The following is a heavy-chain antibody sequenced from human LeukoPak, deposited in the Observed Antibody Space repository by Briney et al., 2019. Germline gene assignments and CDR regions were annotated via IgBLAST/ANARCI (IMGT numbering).Heavy chain of an antibody. CDR1: GFTFSS. Sequence: PGGSLRLSCAASGFTFSSKHWVRQAPGKGLEWVAVISYDGSKKYYADSVKGRLTISRDSSKNTLYLQMNSLRAEDTAVYYCAKEYDRVHDAFDIWGQGTMVTVSS. CDR3: AKEYDRVHDAFDI. CDR2: ISYDGSKK. D-gene: IGHD3-9*01. V-gene: IGHV3-30*18. J-gene: IGHJ3*02.